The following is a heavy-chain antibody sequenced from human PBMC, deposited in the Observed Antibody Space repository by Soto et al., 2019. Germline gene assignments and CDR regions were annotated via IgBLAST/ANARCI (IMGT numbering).Heavy chain of an antibody. J-gene: IGHJ4*02. CDR2: ISVTGDT. CDR3: AKSLSTATSFDY. CDR1: GFTFSSYA. V-gene: IGHV3-23*01. Sequence: QTGGSLRLSCAASGFTFSSYAMNWVRQAPGKGPEWVSHISVTGDTYYADSVKGRFTISRDNSKNTLFLQMNSLRAEDTAVYYCAKSLSTATSFDYWGQGTPVIVSS.